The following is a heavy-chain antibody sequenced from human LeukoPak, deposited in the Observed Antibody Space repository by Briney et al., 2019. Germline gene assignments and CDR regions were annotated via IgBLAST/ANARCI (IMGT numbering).Heavy chain of an antibody. CDR1: GGSFSGYY. J-gene: IGHJ5*02. D-gene: IGHD4-17*01. Sequence: SETLSLTCAVYGGSFSGYYWSWIRQPPGKGLEWIGEINHSGSTNYNPSLKSRVTISVDTSKNQFSLKLSSVTATDTAVYYCARFYGDCSPDWFDPWGQGTLVTVSS. CDR2: INHSGST. CDR3: ARFYGDCSPDWFDP. V-gene: IGHV4-34*01.